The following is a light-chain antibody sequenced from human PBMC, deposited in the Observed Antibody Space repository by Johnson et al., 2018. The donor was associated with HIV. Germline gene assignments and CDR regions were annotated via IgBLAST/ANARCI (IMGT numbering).Light chain of an antibody. J-gene: IGLJ1*01. CDR2: EDT. CDR3: GTWDSSLSTYV. Sequence: QSVLTQPPSVSAAPGQKVTISCSGSSSNIGNNYVSWYQQLPGTAPKLLIYEDTKRPSGIPYRFSGSKSGTSATLAITGLQTWDEADYYCGTWDSSLSTYVFGTGTKVTVL. V-gene: IGLV1-51*02. CDR1: SSNIGNNY.